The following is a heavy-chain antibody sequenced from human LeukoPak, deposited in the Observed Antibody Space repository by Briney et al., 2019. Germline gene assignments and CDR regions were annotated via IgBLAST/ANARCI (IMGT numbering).Heavy chain of an antibody. V-gene: IGHV1-18*01. Sequence: ASVNVSCKASGYTFTRYGISWVRQAPGQGLEWMGWISAYNGNTNYAQKPQGRVTMTTDTSTSTAYMELRSLRSDDTAVYYCARDPGYSSSWYLKYYFDYWGQGTLVTVSS. CDR3: ARDPGYSSSWYLKYYFDY. CDR1: GYTFTRYG. J-gene: IGHJ4*02. CDR2: ISAYNGNT. D-gene: IGHD6-13*01.